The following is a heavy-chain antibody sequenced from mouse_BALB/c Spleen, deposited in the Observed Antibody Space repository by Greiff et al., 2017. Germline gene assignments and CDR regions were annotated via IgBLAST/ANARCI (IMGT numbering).Heavy chain of an antibody. J-gene: IGHJ1*01. Sequence: QVQLKESGPEVVRPGVSVKISCKGSGYTFTDYAMHWVKQSHAKSLEWIGVISTYNGNTNYNQKFKGKATMTVDKSSSTAYMELARLTSEDSAIYYCARGYYGYDGGLGYWYFDVWGVGTTVTVSS. CDR1: GYTFTDYA. D-gene: IGHD2-2*01. CDR3: ARGYYGYDGGLGYWYFDV. CDR2: ISTYNGNT. V-gene: IGHV1-67*01.